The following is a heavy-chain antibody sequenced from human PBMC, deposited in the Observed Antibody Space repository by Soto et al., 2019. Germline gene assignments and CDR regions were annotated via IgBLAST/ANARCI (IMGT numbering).Heavy chain of an antibody. J-gene: IGHJ2*01. Sequence: PGGSLRLSCAASGFTFDDYAMHWVRQAPGKGLEWVSGISWNSGSIGYADSVKGRFTISRDNAKNSLYLQMNSLRAEDTALYYCAKDPVPTGGDSYWYFDLWGRGTLVTVSS. V-gene: IGHV3-9*01. CDR1: GFTFDDYA. D-gene: IGHD2-21*01. CDR2: ISWNSGSI. CDR3: AKDPVPTGGDSYWYFDL.